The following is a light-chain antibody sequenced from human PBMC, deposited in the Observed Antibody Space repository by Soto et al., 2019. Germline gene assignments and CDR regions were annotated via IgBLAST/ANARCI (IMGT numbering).Light chain of an antibody. CDR1: QSVSSN. CDR2: GAS. J-gene: IGKJ5*01. V-gene: IGKV3-20*01. CDR3: QQYGNSPIT. Sequence: EVVLTQSPATLSLSPGERATLSCRASQSVSSNLAWYQQKPGQAPRLLIYGASSRVTGIPDRFSGSGSGTDFTLTISRLEPEDFAVYYCQQYGNSPITFGQGTRLEIK.